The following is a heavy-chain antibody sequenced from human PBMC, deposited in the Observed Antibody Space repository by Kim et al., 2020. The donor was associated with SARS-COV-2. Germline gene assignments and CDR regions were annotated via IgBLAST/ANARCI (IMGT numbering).Heavy chain of an antibody. V-gene: IGHV3-30*18. Sequence: GGSLRLSCAASGFTFSSYGMHWVRQAPGKGLEWVAVISYDGSNKYYADSVKGRFTISRDNSKNTLYLQMNILSSEDTAVYYCAKDDFWCGFYLVSWGQGT. CDR3: AKDDFWCGFYLVS. J-gene: IGHJ5*02. CDR2: ISYDGSNK. CDR1: GFTFSSYG. D-gene: IGHD3-3*01.